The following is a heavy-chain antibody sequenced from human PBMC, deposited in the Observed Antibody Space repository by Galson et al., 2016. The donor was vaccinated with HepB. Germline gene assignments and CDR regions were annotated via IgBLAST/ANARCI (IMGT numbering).Heavy chain of an antibody. D-gene: IGHD1-14*01. J-gene: IGHJ4*02. CDR1: GFIVSSND. CDR2: LYSGGST. Sequence: SLRLSCAASGFIVSSNDMSWVRQAPGKGLEWVSVLYSGGSTYYADSVKGRFTISRDNSKNTLYLQMNSLRDEDTAIYFCARDGNHGYDMDYWGQGTLVTVSS. V-gene: IGHV3-53*01. CDR3: ARDGNHGYDMDY.